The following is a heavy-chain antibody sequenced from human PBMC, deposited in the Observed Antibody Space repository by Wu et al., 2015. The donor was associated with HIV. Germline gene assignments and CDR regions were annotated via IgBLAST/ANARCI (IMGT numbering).Heavy chain of an antibody. J-gene: IGHJ1*01. V-gene: IGHV1-24*01. Sequence: QVQLEQVWGLGVKKPGASVDVSCKISGXTLINYPYTGYDRAPGRALSGWEVLLLNLEKPYFAQKFQGRIAMTEDTSTNTAYMRLSSLTFEDTAMYYCAASPRDVWSVGLQHWGLGSLVFV. CDR2: LLLNLEKP. CDR3: AASPRDVWSVGLQH. D-gene: IGHD2-21*01. CDR1: GXTLINYP.